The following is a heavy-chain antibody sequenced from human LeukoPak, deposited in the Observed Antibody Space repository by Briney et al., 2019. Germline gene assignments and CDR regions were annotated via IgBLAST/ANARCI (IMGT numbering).Heavy chain of an antibody. CDR2: INHSGST. Sequence: PSETLSLTCAVYGGSFSGYYWSWIRQPPGKGLEWIGEINHSGSTNYNPSLKSRVTISVDTSKNQFSLKLSSVTAADTAVYYCARHWNRGYSYGLEIIDHWGQGTLVTVSS. V-gene: IGHV4-34*01. CDR3: ARHWNRGYSYGLEIIDH. D-gene: IGHD5-18*01. J-gene: IGHJ4*02. CDR1: GGSFSGYY.